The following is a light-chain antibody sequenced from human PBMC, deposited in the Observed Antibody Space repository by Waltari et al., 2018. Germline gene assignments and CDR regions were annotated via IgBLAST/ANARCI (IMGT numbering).Light chain of an antibody. CDR1: QSVRSN. Sequence: EIVMTQSPATLSVSPGERATLSCRASQSVRSNLAWYQQKPGQAPSLLIYGASTRATGIPARFSGSGSGTECTLTISSLQSEDFAVYYCQQYNNWPEWTFGQGTKVEIK. CDR3: QQYNNWPEWT. J-gene: IGKJ1*01. V-gene: IGKV3-15*01. CDR2: GAS.